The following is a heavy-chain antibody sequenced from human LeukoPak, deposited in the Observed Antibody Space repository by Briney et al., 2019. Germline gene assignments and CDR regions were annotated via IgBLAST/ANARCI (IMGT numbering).Heavy chain of an antibody. Sequence: GRSLRLSCAASGFTFSSYAMHWVRQAPGKGLEWVAVISYDGSNKYYADSVKGRFTISRDNSKNTLYLQMNSLRAEDTAVYYCARSDSSSWSYFDYWGQGTLVTVSS. J-gene: IGHJ4*02. V-gene: IGHV3-30-3*01. D-gene: IGHD6-13*01. CDR1: GFTFSSYA. CDR2: ISYDGSNK. CDR3: ARSDSSSWSYFDY.